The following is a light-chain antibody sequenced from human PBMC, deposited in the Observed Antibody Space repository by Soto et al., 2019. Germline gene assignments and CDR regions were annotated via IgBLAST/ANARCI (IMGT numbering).Light chain of an antibody. Sequence: QSALTQPPSASGSPGQSVTISCTGTSSDVGGYNYVSWYQQHPGKAPKLMIYEVSKQPSGVPDRFSGSKSGSTASLTVSGLQAEDEADYYCSSYGGSNNLVFGGGTKLTVL. J-gene: IGLJ2*01. V-gene: IGLV2-8*01. CDR1: SSDVGGYNY. CDR3: SSYGGSNNLV. CDR2: EVS.